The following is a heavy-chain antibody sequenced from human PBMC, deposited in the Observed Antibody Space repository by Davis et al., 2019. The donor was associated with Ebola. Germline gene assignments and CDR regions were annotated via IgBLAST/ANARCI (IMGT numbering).Heavy chain of an antibody. J-gene: IGHJ2*01. CDR1: GGSISSGSYY. CDR3: ARGHQVRIAAPYWYFDL. V-gene: IGHV4-61*02. CDR2: IYTSGST. D-gene: IGHD6-6*01. Sequence: PSETLSLTCTVSGGSISSGSYYWSWIRQPAGKGLEWIGRIYTSGSTKYNPSLKSRVTISVDTSKNQFSLKLSSVTAADTAVYYCARGHQVRIAAPYWYFDLWGRGTLVTVSS.